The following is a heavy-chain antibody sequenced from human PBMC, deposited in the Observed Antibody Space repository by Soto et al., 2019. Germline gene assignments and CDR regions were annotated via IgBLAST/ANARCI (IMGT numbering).Heavy chain of an antibody. CDR1: GFTFSSYG. CDR3: AREEVPAASHQLYYYGMDV. Sequence: ESGGGVVPPGRSLRVSCAASGFTFSSYGMHWVRQAPGKGLEWVAVIWYDGSNKYYADSVKGRFTISRDSSKNTLYLQMNSLRAEDTAIYYCAREEVPAASHQLYYYGMDVWGQGTTVTVSS. J-gene: IGHJ6*02. CDR2: IWYDGSNK. V-gene: IGHV3-33*01. D-gene: IGHD2-2*01.